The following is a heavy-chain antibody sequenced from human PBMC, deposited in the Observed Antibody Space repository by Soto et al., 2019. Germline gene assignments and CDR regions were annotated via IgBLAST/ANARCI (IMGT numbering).Heavy chain of an antibody. V-gene: IGHV1-69*13. J-gene: IGHJ4*02. D-gene: IGHD3-10*01. CDR3: ASSYYYGSGSLYYFDY. CDR1: GGTFSSYA. CDR2: IIPIFGTA. Sequence: ASVKVSCKASGGTFSSYAISWVRQAPGQGLEWMGGIIPIFGTANYAQKFQGRVTITADESTSTAYMELSSLRSEDTAVYYCASSYYYGSGSLYYFDYWGQGTLVTVSS.